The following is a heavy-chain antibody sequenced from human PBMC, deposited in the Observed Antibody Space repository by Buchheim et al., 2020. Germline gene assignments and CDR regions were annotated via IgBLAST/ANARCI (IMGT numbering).Heavy chain of an antibody. CDR1: GFTFSSYG. CDR2: ISYDGSNK. J-gene: IGHJ4*02. Sequence: QVQLVESGGGVVQPGRSLRLSCAASGFTFSSYGMHWVRQAPGKGLEWVAVISYDGSNKYYADSVKGRFTISRDNSKNTLYLQMNSLRAEDTAVYYCARVDYGDYAHLDYWGQGTL. D-gene: IGHD4-17*01. CDR3: ARVDYGDYAHLDY. V-gene: IGHV3-30*03.